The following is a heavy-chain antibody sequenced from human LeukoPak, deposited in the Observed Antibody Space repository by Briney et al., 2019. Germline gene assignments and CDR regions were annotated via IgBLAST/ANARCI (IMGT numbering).Heavy chain of an antibody. CDR3: ATRPGRTDAFDI. D-gene: IGHD1-1*01. CDR1: GYTLTELS. J-gene: IGHJ3*02. V-gene: IGHV1-24*01. CDR2: FDPEDGET. Sequence: GASVTVSCKVSGYTLTELSMHWVRQAPGKGLEWMGGFDPEDGETIYAQKFQGRVTMTEDTSTDTAYMELSSLRSEDTAVYYCATRPGRTDAFDIWGQGTMVTVSS.